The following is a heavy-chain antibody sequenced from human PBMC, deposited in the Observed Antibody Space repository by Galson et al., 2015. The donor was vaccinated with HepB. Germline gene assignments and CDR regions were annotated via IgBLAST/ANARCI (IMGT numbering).Heavy chain of an antibody. J-gene: IGHJ4*02. V-gene: IGHV3-74*01. Sequence: SLRLSCAASGFSFSTYWMHWVRQAPGKGLVWVSLVNRDGTTTSYADSVRGRFTISRDNAKNTVYLQMNSLRAEDTAVYYCTRSFDYWSQGAPVTVSS. CDR1: GFSFSTYW. CDR3: TRSFDY. CDR2: VNRDGTTT.